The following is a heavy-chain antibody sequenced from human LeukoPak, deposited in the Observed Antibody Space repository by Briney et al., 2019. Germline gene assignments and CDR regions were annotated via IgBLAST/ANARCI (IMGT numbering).Heavy chain of an antibody. V-gene: IGHV4-39*01. Sequence: SETLSLTCTVSGGSISSSSYYWGWIRQPPGKGLEWIGSIYYSGSTYYNPSLKSRVTISVDTSKNQFSLKLSSVTAADTAVYYCARHGPGFDPWGQGTLVTVSS. CDR3: ARHGPGFDP. CDR1: GGSISSSSYY. J-gene: IGHJ5*02. CDR2: IYYSGST.